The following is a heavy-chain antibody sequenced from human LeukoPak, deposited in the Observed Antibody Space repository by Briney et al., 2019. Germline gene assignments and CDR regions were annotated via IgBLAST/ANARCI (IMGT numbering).Heavy chain of an antibody. CDR2: VKSKTHGETT. CDR1: GFKFSDAW. CDR3: TWYYYDRFDP. J-gene: IGHJ5*02. Sequence: GGSLRLSCAASGFKFSDAWMSWVRQAPGKGLEWLGRVKSKTHGETTDYAAPVKGRFTISRDDSKNTPYLQMSSLKTEDTAVYYCTWYYYDRFDPWGQGTLVTVSS. V-gene: IGHV3-15*01. D-gene: IGHD3-22*01.